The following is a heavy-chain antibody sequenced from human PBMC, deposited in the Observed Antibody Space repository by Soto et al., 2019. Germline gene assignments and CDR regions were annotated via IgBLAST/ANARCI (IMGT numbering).Heavy chain of an antibody. CDR2: IYYSGST. Sequence: QVQLQESGPGLVKPSQTRSLPCTVYGGTISSGGYYWSWIRQYPGKGRDWIGYIYYSGSTYYNQSLMNRFTKSVDTSKNDVSIKVSYVTGAETVVYYCSKERFGESSRVAAYYYGMDVCGQGTTVTVSS. J-gene: IGHJ6*02. CDR3: SKERFGESSRVAAYYYGMDV. V-gene: IGHV4-31*03. CDR1: GGTISSGGYY. D-gene: IGHD3-10*01.